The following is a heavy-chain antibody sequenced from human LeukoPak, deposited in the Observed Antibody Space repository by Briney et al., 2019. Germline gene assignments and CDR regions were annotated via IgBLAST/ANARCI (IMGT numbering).Heavy chain of an antibody. D-gene: IGHD3-22*01. CDR3: ARDGYYYDSSGYYDY. CDR1: GGTFSSYA. Sequence: SVKVSCKASGGTFSSYAISWVRQAPGQGLEWMGGIIPIFGTANYAQKFQGRVTITADKSTSTAYMELSSLRSEDTAVYYCARDGYYYDSSGYYDYWGQGTLVTVSS. J-gene: IGHJ4*02. CDR2: IIPIFGTA. V-gene: IGHV1-69*06.